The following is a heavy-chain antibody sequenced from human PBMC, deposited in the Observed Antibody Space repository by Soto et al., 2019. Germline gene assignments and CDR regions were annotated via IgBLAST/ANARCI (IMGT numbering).Heavy chain of an antibody. Sequence: GGSLRLSCAASGLTVSTNYMSWVRQAPGKGLEWVAIIFSDGKTYHADSVKGRFTVSRDNSKNTLDLQMNTLRVEDTAVYYCAKGDFDCWGQGTLVTVSS. CDR3: AKGDFDC. V-gene: IGHV3-53*01. CDR2: IFSDGKT. CDR1: GLTVSTNY. D-gene: IGHD3-16*01. J-gene: IGHJ4*02.